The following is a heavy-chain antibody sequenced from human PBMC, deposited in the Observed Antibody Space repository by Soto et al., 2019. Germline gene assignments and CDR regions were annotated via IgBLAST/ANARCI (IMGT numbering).Heavy chain of an antibody. CDR3: GRDMNYYDSSGFYDAFDI. J-gene: IGHJ3*02. CDR2: ISAYSGNT. CDR1: GYTFTSYG. D-gene: IGHD3-22*01. V-gene: IGHV1-18*01. Sequence: ASVKVSCKASGYTFTSYGISWVRQAPGQGLEWMGWISAYSGNTNYAQQLQGRVTMTTDTSTSTAYMELRSLRSDDTAVYYWGRDMNYYDSSGFYDAFDIWGQGTKVTVSS.